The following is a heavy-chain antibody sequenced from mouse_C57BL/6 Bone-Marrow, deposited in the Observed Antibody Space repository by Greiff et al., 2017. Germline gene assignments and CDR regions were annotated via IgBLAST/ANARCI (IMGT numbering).Heavy chain of an antibody. J-gene: IGHJ2*01. D-gene: IGHD1-1*01. CDR3: AVYYYASDD. V-gene: IGHV14-4*01. CDR1: GFNIKDDY. Sequence: VQLQQSGAELVRPGASVTLSCTASGFNIKDDYMHWVKQRPEPGLEWIGWIDPENGDTEYASKFQGKATITADTSSNTAYLQLSSLTSEDTAVYYCAVYYYASDDWGQGTTLTVSS. CDR2: IDPENGDT.